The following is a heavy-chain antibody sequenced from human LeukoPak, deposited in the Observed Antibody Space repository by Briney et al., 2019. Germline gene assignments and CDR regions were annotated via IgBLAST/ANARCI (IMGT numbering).Heavy chain of an antibody. V-gene: IGHV1-69*13. CDR2: IIPIFGTA. Sequence: WASVKVSCKASGYTFTSYGISWVRQAPGQGLEWMGGIIPIFGTANYAQKFRGRVTITADESTSTAYMELSSLRSEDTAVYYCARGSLVVRGDYYYYYMDVWGKGTTVTVSS. D-gene: IGHD3-10*01. CDR3: ARGSLVVRGDYYYYYMDV. CDR1: GYTFTSYG. J-gene: IGHJ6*03.